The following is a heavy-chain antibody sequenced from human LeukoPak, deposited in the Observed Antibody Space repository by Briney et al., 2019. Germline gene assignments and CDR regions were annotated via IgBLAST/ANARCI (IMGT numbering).Heavy chain of an antibody. CDR1: GYTFTSYD. CDR2: MNPNSGNT. Sequence: ASVKVSCKASGYTFTSYDINWVRQATGQGLEWMGWMNPNSGNTGYAQKFQGRVTITRNTSISTAYMELSSLRSEDTAVYYCARGPAYYDFWSGYYYYYYMDVWRKGTTVTVSS. D-gene: IGHD3-3*01. CDR3: ARGPAYYDFWSGYYYYYYMDV. V-gene: IGHV1-8*03. J-gene: IGHJ6*03.